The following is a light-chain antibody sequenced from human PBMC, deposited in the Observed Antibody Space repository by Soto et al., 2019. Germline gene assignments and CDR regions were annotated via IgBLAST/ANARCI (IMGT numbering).Light chain of an antibody. CDR3: TSYTTTRTYV. Sequence: QSVLTQPASVSGSPGQSITISCTGTSSDVGGYDYVSWYQQHPGKAPKFMIYEVTNRPSGVSHRFSGSKSGNTASLTISGLQAEDEADYYCTSYTTTRTYVFGTGTKLTVL. CDR1: SSDVGGYDY. V-gene: IGLV2-14*01. CDR2: EVT. J-gene: IGLJ1*01.